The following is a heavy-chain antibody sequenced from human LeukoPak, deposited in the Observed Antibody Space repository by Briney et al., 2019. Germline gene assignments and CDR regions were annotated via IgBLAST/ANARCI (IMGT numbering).Heavy chain of an antibody. CDR1: GGTFRSGS. D-gene: IGHD4-17*01. CDR3: ARASDLVTTWDYFDS. CDR2: IVPMPDIT. Sequence: ASVKVSCKGSGGTFRSGSINRVRQAPGQGLEWMGRIVPMPDITTYSQTFQGRVTITADKSTSTAYMELSSLTSEDTAVYYCARASDLVTTWDYFDSWGQGSLVIVSS. V-gene: IGHV1-69*02. J-gene: IGHJ4*02.